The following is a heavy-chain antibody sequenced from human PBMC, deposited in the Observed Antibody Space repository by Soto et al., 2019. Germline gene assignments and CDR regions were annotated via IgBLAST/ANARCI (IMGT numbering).Heavy chain of an antibody. V-gene: IGHV4-34*01. CDR1: GGSFSGYY. D-gene: IGHD2-8*02. Sequence: QVQLQQWGAGLLKPSETLSLTCAVYGGSFSGYYWTWIRQPPGTGLEWIGEINHSGSTNYNPSLRGRVTISVDTSQNQFSLKLTSVTAADPAVYYCARDKITGLFDYWGQGTLVTVSS. J-gene: IGHJ4*02. CDR3: ARDKITGLFDY. CDR2: INHSGST.